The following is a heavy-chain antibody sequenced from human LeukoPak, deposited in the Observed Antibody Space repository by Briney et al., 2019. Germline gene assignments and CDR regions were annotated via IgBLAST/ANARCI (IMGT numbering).Heavy chain of an antibody. J-gene: IGHJ4*02. D-gene: IGHD6-13*01. CDR2: INPNSGGT. V-gene: IGHV1-2*06. CDR1: GYTFTGYY. Sequence: ASVKVSCKASGYTFTGYYMHWVRQAPGQGLEWMGRINPNSGGTNYAQKFQGRVTMTRDTSISTAYMELSSLRSEDTAVYYCARDPYSSSWYEDYWGQGTLVTVSS. CDR3: ARDPYSSSWYEDY.